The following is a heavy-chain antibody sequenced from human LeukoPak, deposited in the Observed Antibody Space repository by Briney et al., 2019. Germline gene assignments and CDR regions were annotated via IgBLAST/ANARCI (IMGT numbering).Heavy chain of an antibody. CDR2: IYSGGRT. CDR3: ARDRSKIAFCGGDCGMDV. Sequence: GGSLRLSCAASGFTVSSNYMSWVRQAPGKGLEWVSVIYSGGRTDYADSVQGRFTISRDNSKNTLYLQMNSLRAEDTAVYYCARDRSKIAFCGGDCGMDVWGQGTMVTVSS. V-gene: IGHV3-53*01. J-gene: IGHJ6*02. CDR1: GFTVSSNY. D-gene: IGHD2-21*01.